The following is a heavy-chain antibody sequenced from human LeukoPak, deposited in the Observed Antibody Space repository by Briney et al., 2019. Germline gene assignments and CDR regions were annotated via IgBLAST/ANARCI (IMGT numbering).Heavy chain of an antibody. D-gene: IGHD3-22*01. CDR3: ARSPWDSSAPDY. V-gene: IGHV1-69*13. CDR1: GGTFNSYA. Sequence: ASVKVSCKASGGTFNSYAITWVRQAPGQGLEWMGGIIPIFGTAKYAQKFQGRVTITADVYTSTSFSELSSLTSEDTALYYCARSPWDSSAPDYWGQGTLVTVSS. J-gene: IGHJ4*02. CDR2: IIPIFGTA.